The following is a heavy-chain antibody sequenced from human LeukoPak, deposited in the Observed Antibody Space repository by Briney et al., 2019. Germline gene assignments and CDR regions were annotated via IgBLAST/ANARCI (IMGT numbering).Heavy chain of an antibody. Sequence: PSETLSLTCTVSGGSISSYFWSWIRQPPGKGLEWIGYIYYSGSTSYNPSLKSRVTISADTSKSQFSLSLSSVTAADTAVYYCARQRDLQQLAPFDYWGQGTLVTVSS. CDR3: ARQRDLQQLAPFDY. V-gene: IGHV4-59*08. J-gene: IGHJ4*02. D-gene: IGHD6-13*01. CDR2: IYYSGST. CDR1: GGSISSYF.